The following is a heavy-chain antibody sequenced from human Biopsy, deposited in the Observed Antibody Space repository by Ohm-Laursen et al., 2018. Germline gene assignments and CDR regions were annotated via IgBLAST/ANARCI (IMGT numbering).Heavy chain of an antibody. J-gene: IGHJ4*01. CDR3: GRSYGIMAAPVHL. CDR1: GFTFSSNW. CDR2: IKQDGSEK. V-gene: IGHV3-7*01. D-gene: IGHD3-16*01. Sequence: SLRLSCSASGFTFSSNWMSWVRQAPGKGLEWVANIKQDGSEKYYVDSVKGRFTISRDNAKNPLYLQMNSLRAEDTAVYYCGRSYGIMAAPVHLWGQGTLVTVSS.